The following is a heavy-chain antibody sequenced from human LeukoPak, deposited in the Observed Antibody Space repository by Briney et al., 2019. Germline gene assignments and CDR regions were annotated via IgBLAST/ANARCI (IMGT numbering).Heavy chain of an antibody. CDR3: VAAYSSGWFPSYFDY. CDR1: GYTFTSYD. J-gene: IGHJ4*02. D-gene: IGHD6-19*01. Sequence: ASVKVSCKASGYTFTSYDINWVRQAPGQGLEWMGWMNPNSGNTGYAQKFQGRVTMTRNTSISTAYMELSSLRSEDTAVYYCVAAYSSGWFPSYFDYWGQGTLVTVSS. V-gene: IGHV1-8*01. CDR2: MNPNSGNT.